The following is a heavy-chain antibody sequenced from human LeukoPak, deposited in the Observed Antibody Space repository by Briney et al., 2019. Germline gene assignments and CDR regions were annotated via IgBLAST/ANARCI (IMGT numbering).Heavy chain of an antibody. CDR1: GFTFSSYG. D-gene: IGHD1-26*01. CDR3: ARGGGSRPFDY. V-gene: IGHV3-20*01. J-gene: IGHJ4*02. CDR2: LNWNGANI. Sequence: PGGSLRLSCAASGFTFSSYGMSWVGQAPGKGLEWVSSLNWNGANIGYADSLKDRFTISRDNAKNSLYLQMNSLRAEDTAFYHCARGGGSRPFDYWGQGILVTVSS.